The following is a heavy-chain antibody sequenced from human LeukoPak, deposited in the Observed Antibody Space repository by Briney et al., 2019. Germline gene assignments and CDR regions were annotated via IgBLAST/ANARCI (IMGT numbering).Heavy chain of an antibody. V-gene: IGHV3-49*04. D-gene: IGHD5-12*01. CDR3: TRNREFLGYDFITYSGWARFDY. J-gene: IGHJ4*02. CDR1: GFTFSNAW. Sequence: PGGSLRLSCAASGFTFSNAWMNWVRQAPGKGLEWVGFIRSKAYGGTTEYAASVKGRFTISRDDSKSIAYLQMNSLKTEDRAVYYCTRNREFLGYDFITYSGWARFDYWGQGTLVTVSS. CDR2: IRSKAYGGTT.